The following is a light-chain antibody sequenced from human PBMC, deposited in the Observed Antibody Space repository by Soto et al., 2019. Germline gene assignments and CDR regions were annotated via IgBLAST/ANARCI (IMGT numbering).Light chain of an antibody. CDR3: QQYNSWPPIT. V-gene: IGKV3-15*01. Sequence: EVLMTQSPATLSVSPGERATLSCRASESVSSNLAWYQQRPGQAPRLVIYGASTRATGIPARFSGGGSGTDFTLTISSLESEDFEVYYCQQYNSWPPITFDQGTRLEIK. CDR2: GAS. J-gene: IGKJ5*01. CDR1: ESVSSN.